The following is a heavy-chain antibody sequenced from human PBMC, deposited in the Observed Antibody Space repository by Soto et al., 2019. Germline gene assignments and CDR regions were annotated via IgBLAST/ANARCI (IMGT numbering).Heavy chain of an antibody. V-gene: IGHV3-53*01. D-gene: IGHD1-26*01. Sequence: GGSLRLSCAASGFAVSSNYMSWVRQAPGKGLEWVSVFYSGGSTYYSDSVKGRFTISRDNSKNTLYLQMNSLRAEDTAVYYCATRVGTTGRYYFDFWGPGTLVTVSS. J-gene: IGHJ4*02. CDR3: ATRVGTTGRYYFDF. CDR2: FYSGGST. CDR1: GFAVSSNY.